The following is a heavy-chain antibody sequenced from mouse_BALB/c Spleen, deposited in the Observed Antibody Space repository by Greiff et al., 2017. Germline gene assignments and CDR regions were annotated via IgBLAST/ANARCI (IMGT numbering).Heavy chain of an antibody. V-gene: IGHV5-17*02. Sequence: EVQRVESGGGLVQPGGSRKLSCAASGFTFSSFGMHWVRQAPEKGLEWVAYISSGSSTIYYADTVKGRFTISRDNPKNTLFLQMTSLRSEDTAMYYCARLGGSSYAMDYWGQGTSVTVSS. CDR1: GFTFSSFG. J-gene: IGHJ4*01. D-gene: IGHD1-1*01. CDR3: ARLGGSSYAMDY. CDR2: ISSGSSTI.